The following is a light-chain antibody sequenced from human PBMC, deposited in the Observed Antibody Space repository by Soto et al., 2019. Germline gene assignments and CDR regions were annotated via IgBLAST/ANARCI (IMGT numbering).Light chain of an antibody. CDR3: QPDAASPRT. V-gene: IGKV3-20*01. Sequence: EIVLTQSPGTLSLSPRERATLSCRASQSVSSNYVAWYQHKVGQAPRLLIYGASNRAPGIPDRFSGSGSGKDFTLTISRLEPEDFALSYCQPDAASPRTFGQGTQVEV. CDR1: QSVSSNY. J-gene: IGKJ1*01. CDR2: GAS.